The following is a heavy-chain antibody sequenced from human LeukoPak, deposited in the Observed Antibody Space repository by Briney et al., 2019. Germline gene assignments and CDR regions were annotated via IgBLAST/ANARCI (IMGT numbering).Heavy chain of an antibody. CDR1: GYTFTDYY. CDR2: INPNSGGT. D-gene: IGHD3-9*01. Sequence: GASVKVSCKASGYTFTDYYLHWVRQAPGQGLEWMGWINPNSGGTNYAQKFQGRVTMTRDTSISTAYMELSRLRSDDTAVYYCARCDILRHFDCDYWGQGTLVTVSS. CDR3: ARCDILRHFDCDY. V-gene: IGHV1-2*02. J-gene: IGHJ4*02.